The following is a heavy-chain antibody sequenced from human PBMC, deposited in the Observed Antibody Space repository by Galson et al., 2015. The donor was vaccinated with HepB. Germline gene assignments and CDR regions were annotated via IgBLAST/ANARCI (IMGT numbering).Heavy chain of an antibody. CDR1: GFTFSSYE. D-gene: IGHD6-19*01. CDR3: ARKYSSGRLDY. J-gene: IGHJ4*02. Sequence: SLRLSCAASGFTFSSYEMNWVRQAPGKGLEWVSYISSSGSTIYYADSVKGRFTISRDNAKNSLYLQMNSLRAEDTAVYYCARKYSSGRLDYWGQGTLVTVSS. V-gene: IGHV3-48*03. CDR2: ISSSGSTI.